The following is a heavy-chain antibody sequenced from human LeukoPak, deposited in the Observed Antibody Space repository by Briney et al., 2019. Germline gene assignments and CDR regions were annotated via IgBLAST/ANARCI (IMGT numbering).Heavy chain of an antibody. CDR3: ARSSGYYSSLFYMHV. CDR1: GYTFTSYY. J-gene: IGHJ6*03. D-gene: IGHD3-22*01. CDR2: INPSGDPT. Sequence: EASVKVSCKASGYTFTSYYMHWVRQAPGQGLEWVGIINPSGDPTTYAQKSQGRVTMTSDMSTSTVYMELSSLRSEDTAVYYCARSSGYYSSLFYMHVWGKGTTVTVSS. V-gene: IGHV1-46*01.